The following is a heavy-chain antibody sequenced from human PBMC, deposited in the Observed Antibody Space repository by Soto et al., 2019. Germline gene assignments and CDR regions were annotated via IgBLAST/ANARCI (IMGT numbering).Heavy chain of an antibody. V-gene: IGHV3-20*01. CDR3: ARVYYGSGSYSYYYYYYMDV. D-gene: IGHD3-10*01. CDR2: INWNGGST. J-gene: IGHJ6*03. Sequence: EVQLVESGGGVVRPGGSLRLSCAASGFTFDDYGMSWVRQAPGKGLEWVSGINWNGGSTGYADSVKGRFTISRDNAKNSLYLQMNSLRAEDTALYHCARVYYGSGSYSYYYYYYMDVWGKGTTVTVSS. CDR1: GFTFDDYG.